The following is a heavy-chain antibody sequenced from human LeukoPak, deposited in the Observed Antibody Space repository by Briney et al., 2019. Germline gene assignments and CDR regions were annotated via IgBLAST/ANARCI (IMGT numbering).Heavy chain of an antibody. J-gene: IGHJ4*02. V-gene: IGHV3-53*01. CDR1: GFTVSSNY. CDR2: IYSGGST. Sequence: GGSLRLSCAASGFTVSSNYMSWVRQAPGKGLEWVSVIYSGGSTYYADSVKGRFTISRDNSKNTLYLQMNSLRAEDTAVYYCARLIWWLSDRDPKNFDYWGQGTLVTVSS. D-gene: IGHD5-12*01. CDR3: ARLIWWLSDRDPKNFDY.